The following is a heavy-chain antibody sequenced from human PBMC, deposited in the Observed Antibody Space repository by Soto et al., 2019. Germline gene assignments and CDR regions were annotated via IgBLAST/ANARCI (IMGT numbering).Heavy chain of an antibody. Sequence: ASVKVSCKASGYTFTSYAMHWVRQAPGQRLEWMGWINAGNGNTKYSQKFQGRVTITRDTSASTAYMELSSLRSEDTAVYYCASGGVLRFLEWSLSFGYWGQGTLVTVSS. J-gene: IGHJ4*02. CDR1: GYTFTSYA. V-gene: IGHV1-3*01. CDR3: ASGGVLRFLEWSLSFGY. D-gene: IGHD3-3*01. CDR2: INAGNGNT.